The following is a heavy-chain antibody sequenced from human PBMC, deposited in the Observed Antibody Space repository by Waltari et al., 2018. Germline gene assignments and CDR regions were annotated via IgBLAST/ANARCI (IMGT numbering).Heavy chain of an antibody. J-gene: IGHJ4*02. D-gene: IGHD6-19*01. CDR3: ASPQYSSGWEFDY. Sequence: EVQLLESGGGLVQPGRSLRLSCAASRFPFMCYAMSWVRQAPGKGLEWVSAISGSGGSTYYSDSVKGRFTISRDNSKNTLYLQMNSLRAEDTAVYYCASPQYSSGWEFDYWGQGTLVTVSS. CDR2: ISGSGGST. V-gene: IGHV3-23*01. CDR1: RFPFMCYA.